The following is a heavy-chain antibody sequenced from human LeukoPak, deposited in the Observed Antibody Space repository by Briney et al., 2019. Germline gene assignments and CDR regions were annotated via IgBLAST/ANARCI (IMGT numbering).Heavy chain of an antibody. CDR3: ARDGEQWLVTWFDP. Sequence: GGSLRLSCAASGFTVNSNYMSWVRQAPGKGLEGVAVISYDGSNKYYTDSVKGRFSISRDNSKNTLHLEMNSLRLEDTAVYYCARDGEQWLVTWFDPWGQGTLVTVAS. V-gene: IGHV3-30-3*01. CDR1: GFTVNSNY. CDR2: ISYDGSNK. D-gene: IGHD6-19*01. J-gene: IGHJ5*02.